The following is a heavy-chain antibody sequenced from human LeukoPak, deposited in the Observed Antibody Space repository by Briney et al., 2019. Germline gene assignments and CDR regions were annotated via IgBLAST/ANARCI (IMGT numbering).Heavy chain of an antibody. J-gene: IGHJ1*01. D-gene: IGHD2/OR15-2a*01. CDR1: GYIFDIYA. CDR2: INTNTGNP. CDR3: ARDYTLTLGSTTYFQH. V-gene: IGHV7-4-1*02. Sequence: ASVKVSCKASGYIFDIYAMIWVRQAPGQGLELMGWINTNTGNPTYAPGFTGRFVFSLDTSVSTAHLQISSLKAEDTAVYYCARDYTLTLGSTTYFQHWGQGTLVTVSS.